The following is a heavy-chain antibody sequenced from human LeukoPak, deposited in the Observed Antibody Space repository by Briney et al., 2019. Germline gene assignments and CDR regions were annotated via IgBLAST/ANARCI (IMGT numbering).Heavy chain of an antibody. CDR3: ARDPGYSYGGYFDY. V-gene: IGHV3-7*01. CDR1: GFTFSSYW. Sequence: GGSLRLSCAASGFTFSSYWMSWVRQAPGKGLEWVANIKQDGSEKYYVDSVKGRFTISRDNAKNSLYLQMNSLRAEDTAVYYCARDPGYSYGGYFDYWGQGTLVTVSS. J-gene: IGHJ4*02. D-gene: IGHD5-18*01. CDR2: IKQDGSEK.